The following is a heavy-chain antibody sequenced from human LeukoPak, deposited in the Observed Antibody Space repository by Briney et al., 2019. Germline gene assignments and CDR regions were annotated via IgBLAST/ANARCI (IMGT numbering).Heavy chain of an antibody. V-gene: IGHV3-7*03. CDR3: AKNGDRGAYCTGGTCYPYFYYYMDV. CDR1: GFIFKSYW. CDR2: IKQDGSEE. Sequence: PGGSLRLSCAASGFIFKSYWMSWVRQAPGKGLEWVANIKQDGSEENYVDSVKGRFTISRDNAKTSLYLQMNSLRAEDTAIYYCAKNGDRGAYCTGGTCYPYFYYYMDVWGKGTTVTI. D-gene: IGHD2-15*01. J-gene: IGHJ6*03.